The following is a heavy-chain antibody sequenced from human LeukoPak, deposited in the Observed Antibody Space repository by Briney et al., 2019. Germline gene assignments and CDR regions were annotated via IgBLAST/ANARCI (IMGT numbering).Heavy chain of an antibody. D-gene: IGHD4-11*01. V-gene: IGHV4-39*07. CDR1: GGSISSSSYY. Sequence: SETLSLTCTVSGGSISSSSYYWGWIRQPPGKGLEWIGSIYYSGSTYYNPSLKSRVTISVDTSKNQFSLKLSSVTAADTAVYYCARGSYSNSDYWGQGTLVTVSS. CDR3: ARGSYSNSDY. CDR2: IYYSGST. J-gene: IGHJ4*02.